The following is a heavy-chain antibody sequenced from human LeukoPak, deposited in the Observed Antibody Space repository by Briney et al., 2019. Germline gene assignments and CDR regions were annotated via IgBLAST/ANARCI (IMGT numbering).Heavy chain of an antibody. CDR3: TTLWLGDLFPDLTADVFDI. CDR2: IKSKTDGGTT. J-gene: IGHJ3*02. CDR1: GFTFSNAW. Sequence: PGGSLRLSCAASGFTFSNAWMSWVRQAPGKGLEWVGRIKSKTDGGTTDYAAPVKGRFSISRDDSKNTLYLQMNSLKTEDTAVYYCTTLWLGDLFPDLTADVFDIWGQGTMVTVSS. V-gene: IGHV3-15*01. D-gene: IGHD3-10*01.